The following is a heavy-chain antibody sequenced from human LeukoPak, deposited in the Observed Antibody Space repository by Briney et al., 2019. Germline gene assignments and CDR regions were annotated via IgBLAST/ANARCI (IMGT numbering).Heavy chain of an antibody. D-gene: IGHD3-16*02. J-gene: IGHJ4*02. Sequence: SETLSLTCTVSGGSISSNKYYWGWIRQPPGKGLEWIGSIYYSGSTYYNPTLKSRVTIFVDTSKNQFSLKLSSVTAADTAVYYCARVNDYVWGSYRPMYYYFDYWGQGTLVTVSS. CDR2: IYYSGST. V-gene: IGHV4-39*07. CDR3: ARVNDYVWGSYRPMYYYFDY. CDR1: GGSISSNKYY.